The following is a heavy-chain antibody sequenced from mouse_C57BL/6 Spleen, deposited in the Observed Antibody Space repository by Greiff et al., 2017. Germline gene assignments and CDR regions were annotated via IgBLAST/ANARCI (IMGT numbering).Heavy chain of an antibody. CDR3: ARRYYYGSSYAMDY. D-gene: IGHD1-1*01. V-gene: IGHV1-50*01. J-gene: IGHJ4*01. Sequence: QQSCKASGYTFTSYWMQWVKQRPGQGLEWIGEIDPSDSYTNYNQKFKGKATLTVDTSSSTAYMQLSSLTSEDSAVYYCARRYYYGSSYAMDYWGQGTSVTVSS. CDR1: GYTFTSYW. CDR2: IDPSDSYT.